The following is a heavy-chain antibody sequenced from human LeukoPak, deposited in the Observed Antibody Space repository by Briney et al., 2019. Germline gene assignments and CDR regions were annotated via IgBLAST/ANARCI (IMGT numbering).Heavy chain of an antibody. Sequence: GGSLRLSCAASGFTFTSYAMNWVRQAPGKGLEWVSGISGSGGSTYYADSVKGRFTISRDNAKNTLFLQMNSLRAEDTAVYYCARGPGAFDIWGQGTMVTVSS. CDR3: ARGPGAFDI. CDR2: ISGSGGST. J-gene: IGHJ3*02. CDR1: GFTFTSYA. D-gene: IGHD2-2*01. V-gene: IGHV3-23*01.